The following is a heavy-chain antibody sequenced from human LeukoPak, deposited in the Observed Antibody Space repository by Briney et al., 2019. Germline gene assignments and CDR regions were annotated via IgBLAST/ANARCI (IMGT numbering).Heavy chain of an antibody. CDR1: GGTFSSYA. D-gene: IGHD2-2*01. CDR2: IIPIFGTA. CDR3: ARDDIVVVPAADSGYYYYGMDV. V-gene: IGHV1-69*13. Sequence: ASVKVSCKASGGTFSSYAISWVRQAPGQGLEWMGGIIPIFGTANYAQKFQGRVTITADESTSTAYMELSSLRSEDTAVYYCARDDIVVVPAADSGYYYYGMDVWGQGTTVTVSS. J-gene: IGHJ6*02.